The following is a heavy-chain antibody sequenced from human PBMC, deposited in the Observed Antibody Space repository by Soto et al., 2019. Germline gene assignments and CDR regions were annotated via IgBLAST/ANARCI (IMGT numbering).Heavy chain of an antibody. J-gene: IGHJ6*02. CDR3: AADGAYYYDSSGYPGDYGMDV. V-gene: IGHV1-58*01. Sequence: SVKVSCKASGFTFTSSAVQWLRQSRGQRLEWIAWIVVGSGNTNYAQKFQERVTITRDMSTSTAYMELSSLRSEDTAVYYCAADGAYYYDSSGYPGDYGMDVWGQGTTVTVSS. CDR2: IVVGSGNT. D-gene: IGHD3-22*01. CDR1: GFTFTSSA.